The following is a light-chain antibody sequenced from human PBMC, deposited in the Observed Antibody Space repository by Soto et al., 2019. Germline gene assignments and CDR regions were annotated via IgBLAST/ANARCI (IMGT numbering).Light chain of an antibody. CDR2: AAS. CDR3: QQSYSVPLT. J-gene: IGKJ2*01. Sequence: DIQMTQSPSSLSASVGDRVTITCRASQSISSYLNWYQQKPGKAPKLLIYAASSLQSGVPSRFSGSESGTEFTLTISSLQPEDFATYYCQQSYSVPLTFGQGTKLE. CDR1: QSISSY. V-gene: IGKV1-39*01.